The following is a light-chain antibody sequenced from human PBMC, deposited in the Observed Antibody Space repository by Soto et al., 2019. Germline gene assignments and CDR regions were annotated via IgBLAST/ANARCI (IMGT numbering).Light chain of an antibody. CDR1: QSVSSN. V-gene: IGKV3-15*01. CDR3: QQHNNLPPYT. J-gene: IGKJ2*01. Sequence: EIVMTQSPATLSVSPGERATLSCRASQSVSSNLAWYQQKPGQAPRRLIYGASTRATGIPARFSGSGSGTEVTLPISSLQSEDLAVYYCQQHNNLPPYTFGQGTKLEIK. CDR2: GAS.